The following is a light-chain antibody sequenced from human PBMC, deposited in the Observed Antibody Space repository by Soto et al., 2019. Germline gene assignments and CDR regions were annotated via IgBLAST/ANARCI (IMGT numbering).Light chain of an antibody. J-gene: IGKJ4*01. V-gene: IGKV3-11*01. Sequence: EIVLTQSPATLSLSPGERATLSCRASQSVYSYLAWFQHKPGQAPRLLIYEASYRAAGIPARFSGSGSGTDFNLTISSLEPEDFAVYYCQRRSNLPPLTFGGGTKVEIK. CDR3: QRRSNLPPLT. CDR1: QSVYSY. CDR2: EAS.